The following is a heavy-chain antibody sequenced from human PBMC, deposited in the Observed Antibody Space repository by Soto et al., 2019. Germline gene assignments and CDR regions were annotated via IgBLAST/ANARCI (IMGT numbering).Heavy chain of an antibody. Sequence: ASVKVSCKASGYTFTSYDINWVREATGQGLEWMGWMNPNSGNTGYAQKFQGRVTMTRNTSISTAYMELSSLRSEDTAVYYCASRGGDDYGDYVFDYWGQVTLVTVSS. J-gene: IGHJ4*02. CDR1: GYTFTSYD. D-gene: IGHD4-17*01. CDR2: MNPNSGNT. CDR3: ASRGGDDYGDYVFDY. V-gene: IGHV1-8*01.